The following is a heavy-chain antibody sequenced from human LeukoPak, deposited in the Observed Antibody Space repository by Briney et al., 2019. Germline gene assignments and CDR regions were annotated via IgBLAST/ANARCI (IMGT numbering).Heavy chain of an antibody. V-gene: IGHV4-34*01. Sequence: SETLSLTCAVYGGSFSGYYWSWIRQPPGKGLEWIGEINHSGSTNYNPSLKSRVTISVDTSKNQFSLKLSSVTAADTAVYYCARGLSRVGTSHSSDWFDPWGQETLVTVSS. J-gene: IGHJ5*02. CDR3: ARGLSRVGTSHSSDWFDP. CDR1: GGSFSGYY. CDR2: INHSGST. D-gene: IGHD2-2*01.